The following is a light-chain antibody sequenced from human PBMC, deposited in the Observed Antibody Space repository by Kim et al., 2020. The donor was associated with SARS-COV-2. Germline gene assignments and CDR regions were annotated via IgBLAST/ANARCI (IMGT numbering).Light chain of an antibody. Sequence: DIQMTQSPSTLSASVGDRVTITCRASQSISSWLAWYQQKPGSAPKLLIYKASILESGVPSRFSGSGSGTEFTLTISSLQPDDFATYYCQQYNSYSRTFGQGTKVDIK. CDR2: KAS. V-gene: IGKV1-5*03. CDR1: QSISSW. CDR3: QQYNSYSRT. J-gene: IGKJ1*01.